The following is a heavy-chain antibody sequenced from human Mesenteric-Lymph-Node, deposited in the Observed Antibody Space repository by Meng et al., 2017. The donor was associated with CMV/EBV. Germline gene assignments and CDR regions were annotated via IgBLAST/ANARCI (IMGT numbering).Heavy chain of an antibody. CDR1: GFTFSSYG. J-gene: IGHJ4*02. CDR2: IRYDGSNK. CDR3: AKDYSRQLLYLDY. D-gene: IGHD2-2*02. V-gene: IGHV3-30*02. Sequence: GESLKISCAASGFTFSSYGMHWVRQAPGKGLEWVAFIRYDGSNKYYADSVKGRFTISRDNSKNTLYLQMNSLRAEDTAVYYCAKDYSRQLLYLDYWGQGTLVTVSS.